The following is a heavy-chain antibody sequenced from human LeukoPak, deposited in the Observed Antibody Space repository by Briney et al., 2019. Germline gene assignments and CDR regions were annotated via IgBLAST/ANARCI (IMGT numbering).Heavy chain of an antibody. D-gene: IGHD4-17*01. J-gene: IGHJ6*04. Sequence: PSETLSLTCTVSGGSVSSGSYYWSWIRQPPGKGLEWIGYIYYSGSTNYNPSLKSRVTISVDTSKNQFSLKLSSVTVADTAVYYCASTYVDYVPSYGMDVWGKGTTVTVSS. CDR3: ASTYVDYVPSYGMDV. V-gene: IGHV4-61*01. CDR1: GGSVSSGSYY. CDR2: IYYSGST.